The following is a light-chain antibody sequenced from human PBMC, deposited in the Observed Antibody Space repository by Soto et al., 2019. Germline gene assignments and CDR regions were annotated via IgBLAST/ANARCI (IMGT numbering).Light chain of an antibody. CDR1: SSDIGAYDY. CDR3: FSFTGTSTHV. Sequence: QSALTQPASLSGSPGQSITISCTGTSSDIGAYDYVSWFQQHPGKAPKLMISEVNNRPSGVSNRFSGSKSGNTAYLTISGLQVEDEAEYFCFSFTGTSTHVFGTGTKVTVL. CDR2: EVN. V-gene: IGLV2-14*01. J-gene: IGLJ1*01.